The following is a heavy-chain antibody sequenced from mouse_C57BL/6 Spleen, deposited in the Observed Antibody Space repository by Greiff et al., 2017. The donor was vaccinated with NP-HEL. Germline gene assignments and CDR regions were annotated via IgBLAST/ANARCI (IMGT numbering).Heavy chain of an antibody. CDR1: GFTFSNYW. V-gene: IGHV6-3*01. Sequence: EVKLVESGGGLVQPGGSMKLSCVASGFTFSNYWMNWVRQSPEKGLEWVAQIRLKSDNYATHYAESVKGRFTISRDDSKSSIYLQMNNLRAEDTGIYYCTGLFYAMDYLGQGTSVTVSS. CDR3: TGLFYAMDY. CDR2: IRLKSDNYAT. J-gene: IGHJ4*01.